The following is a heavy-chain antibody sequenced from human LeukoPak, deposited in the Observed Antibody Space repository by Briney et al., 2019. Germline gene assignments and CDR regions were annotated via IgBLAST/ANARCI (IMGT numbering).Heavy chain of an antibody. CDR1: GGSISSYY. Sequence: PSETLSLTCTVSGGSISSYYWSWIRQPPGKGLEWIGEINHSGSTNYNPSLKSRVTISVDTSKNQFSLKLSSVTAADTAVYYCARLIRRITMVRGVERRYGGKGSFDYWGQGTLVTVSS. V-gene: IGHV4-34*01. J-gene: IGHJ4*02. CDR2: INHSGST. CDR3: ARLIRRITMVRGVERRYGGKGSFDY. D-gene: IGHD3-10*01.